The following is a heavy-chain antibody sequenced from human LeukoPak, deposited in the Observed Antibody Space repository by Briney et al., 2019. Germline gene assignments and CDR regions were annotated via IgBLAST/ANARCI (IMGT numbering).Heavy chain of an antibody. J-gene: IGHJ4*02. V-gene: IGHV3-30-3*01. D-gene: IGHD5-24*01. CDR2: ISYDGSNK. Sequence: GGSLRLSCAASGFTFSSYAMHWVRQAPGKGLEWVAVISYDGSNKYYADSVKGRFTISRDNSKNTLYLQMNSLRAEDTAVYYCAREMATIPSVVDYWGQGTLVTVSS. CDR1: GFTFSSYA. CDR3: AREMATIPSVVDY.